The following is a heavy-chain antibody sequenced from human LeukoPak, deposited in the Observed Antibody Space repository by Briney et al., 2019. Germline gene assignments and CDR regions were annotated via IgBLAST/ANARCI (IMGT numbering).Heavy chain of an antibody. Sequence: SETLSLTCTVSGGSISSYYWSWIRQPPGKGLEWIGYIYYSGSTNYNPSLKSRVTISVDTSKNQFSLKLSSVTAADTAVYYCARCDSSSWFDPWGQGTLVTVSS. CDR2: IYYSGST. D-gene: IGHD6-13*01. CDR3: ARCDSSSWFDP. CDR1: GGSISSYY. J-gene: IGHJ5*02. V-gene: IGHV4-59*01.